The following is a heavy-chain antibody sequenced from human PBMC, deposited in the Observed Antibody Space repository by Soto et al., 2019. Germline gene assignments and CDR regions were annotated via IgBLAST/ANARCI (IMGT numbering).Heavy chain of an antibody. V-gene: IGHV3-30*18. CDR1: GFTFSSYG. CDR2: ISYDGSNK. D-gene: IGHD4-4*01. Sequence: QVQLVESGGGVVQPGRSLRLSCAASGFTFSSYGMHWVRQAPGKGLEWVAVISYDGSNKYYADSVKGRFTISRDNSKNTLYLQMNSLRAEDTAVYYCAKGARLQMDYYYYGMDVW. J-gene: IGHJ6*01. CDR3: AKGARLQMDYYYYGMDV.